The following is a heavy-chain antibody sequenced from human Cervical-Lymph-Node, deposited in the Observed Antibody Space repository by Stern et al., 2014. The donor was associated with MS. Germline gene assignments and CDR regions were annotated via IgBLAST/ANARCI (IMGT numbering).Heavy chain of an antibody. D-gene: IGHD3-22*01. Sequence: VQLVESGGGVVQPGKSLRLSCTASGFAFSRHGMDWVRQVPGKGLEWEAVIWYDGTNEKEEDSGKGRFTSSGDNSKNSLYLEMNSLRVEDTAVYYCAREKGACSGDYGDVTFDSGGQGTLVTVSS. CDR1: GFAFSRHG. J-gene: IGHJ4*02. V-gene: IGHV3-33*01. CDR2: IWYDGTNE. CDR3: AREKGACSGDYGDVTFDS.